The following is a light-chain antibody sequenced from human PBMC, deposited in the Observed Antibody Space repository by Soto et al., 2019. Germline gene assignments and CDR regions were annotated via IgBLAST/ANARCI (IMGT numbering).Light chain of an antibody. CDR3: QQYNSYSLT. CDR1: QSISSW. Sequence: DIQVTQSPSSLSASVGDRVTITCRASQSISSWLAWYQQKPGKAPKLLIYKASSLESGIPSRFSGTGSGTEFTLTISSLQPGDFATYYCQQYNSYSLTFGQGTKVDIK. J-gene: IGKJ1*01. CDR2: KAS. V-gene: IGKV1-5*03.